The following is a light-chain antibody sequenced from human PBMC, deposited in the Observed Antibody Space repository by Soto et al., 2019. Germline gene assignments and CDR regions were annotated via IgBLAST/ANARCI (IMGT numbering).Light chain of an antibody. CDR1: SSDVGGYNY. Sequence: QSALTQPASVSGSPGQSITISCTGTSSDVGGYNYVSWYQQHPAKAPKLMIYEVSNRPSGVSHCFSGSKSGNTASPTISGLQAEDEADYYCFSYTTSSTRVFGGGTKVTVL. CDR2: EVS. J-gene: IGLJ3*02. V-gene: IGLV2-14*01. CDR3: FSYTTSSTRV.